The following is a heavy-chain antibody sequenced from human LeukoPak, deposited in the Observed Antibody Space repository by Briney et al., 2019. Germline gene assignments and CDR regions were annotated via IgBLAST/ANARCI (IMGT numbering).Heavy chain of an antibody. D-gene: IGHD2-2*01. J-gene: IGHJ5*02. CDR1: GGSISSSSYY. CDR3: AVVPAAIVIRFNWFDP. V-gene: IGHV4-39*07. CDR2: IYHSGST. Sequence: PSETLSLTCTVSGGSISSSSYYWGWIRQPPGKGLEWIGSIYHSGSTNYNPSLKSRVTISVDKSKNQFSLKLSSVTAADTAVYYCAVVPAAIVIRFNWFDPWGQGTLVTVSS.